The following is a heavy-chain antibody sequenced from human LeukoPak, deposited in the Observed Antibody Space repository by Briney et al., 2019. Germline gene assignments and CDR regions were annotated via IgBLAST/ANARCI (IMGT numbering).Heavy chain of an antibody. CDR2: IHYSGST. V-gene: IGHV4-59*12. Sequence: PSETLSLTCTVSGGSISAYYWSWIRQPPDKGLEWIGYIHYSGSTHYNPSLKSRVTISVDTSKNQFSLKLSSVTAADTAVYYCARPYSSSWYRAFDIWGQGTMVTVSS. CDR3: ARPYSSSWYRAFDI. J-gene: IGHJ3*02. CDR1: GGSISAYY. D-gene: IGHD6-13*01.